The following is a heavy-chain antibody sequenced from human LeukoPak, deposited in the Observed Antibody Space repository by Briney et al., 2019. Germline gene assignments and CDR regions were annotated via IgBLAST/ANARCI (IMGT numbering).Heavy chain of an antibody. J-gene: IGHJ4*02. CDR3: VRQKKSHGNFDY. V-gene: IGHV3-13*01. D-gene: IGHD1-26*01. CDR2: VGIAADT. CDR1: GFTFSDHA. Sequence: AGGSLRLSCAASGFTFSDHAMHWVRQAPGKGLEWVSAVGIAADTFYPGSVKGRFTISRENAKNSSYLQMNSLRVEDTAVYYCVRQKKSHGNFDYWGQGTLVTVSS.